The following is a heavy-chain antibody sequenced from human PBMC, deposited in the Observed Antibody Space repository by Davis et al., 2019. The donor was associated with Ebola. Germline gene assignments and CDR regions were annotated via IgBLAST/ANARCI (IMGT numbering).Heavy chain of an antibody. Sequence: GESLKISCKDSGNSFTSHWIGWVRQMPGKGLDWMGIIYTGDSDTRYSPSFRGQVTISADKSMKTAFLQWSSLKASDSGMYYCASLRRTITGMDDGFDISGQGTMVTVSS. CDR3: ASLRRTITGMDDGFDI. V-gene: IGHV5-51*01. CDR1: GNSFTSHW. CDR2: IYTGDSDT. J-gene: IGHJ3*02. D-gene: IGHD2-8*02.